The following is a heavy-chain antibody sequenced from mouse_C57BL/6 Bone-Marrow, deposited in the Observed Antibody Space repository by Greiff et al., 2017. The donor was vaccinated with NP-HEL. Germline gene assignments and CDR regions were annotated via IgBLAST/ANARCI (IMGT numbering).Heavy chain of an antibody. CDR1: GYTFTSYW. D-gene: IGHD1-1*01. Sequence: QVQLKQPGAELVKPGASVKLSCKASGYTFTSYWMHWVKQRPGQGLEWIGMIHPNSGSTNYNEKFKSKATLTVDKSSSTAYMQLSSLTSEDSAVYYCAGIPSYYYGWDYFDYWGQGTTLTVSS. V-gene: IGHV1-64*01. J-gene: IGHJ2*01. CDR3: AGIPSYYYGWDYFDY. CDR2: IHPNSGST.